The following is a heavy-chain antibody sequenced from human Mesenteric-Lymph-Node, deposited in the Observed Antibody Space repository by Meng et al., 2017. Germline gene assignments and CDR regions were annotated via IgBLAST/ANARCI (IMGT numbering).Heavy chain of an antibody. CDR2: ISDSGADI. D-gene: IGHD3-9*01. V-gene: IGHV3-21*04. CDR1: GFTFSNFG. CDR3: ARNKRITILGIPYGMDV. Sequence: GESLKISCAASGFTFSNFGMNWVRQAPGKGLEWVSYISDSGADIYYADSVKGRFIISRDNAKNSLYLQMFGLRDEDTAVYYCARNKRITILGIPYGMDVWGQGTTVTVSS. J-gene: IGHJ6*02.